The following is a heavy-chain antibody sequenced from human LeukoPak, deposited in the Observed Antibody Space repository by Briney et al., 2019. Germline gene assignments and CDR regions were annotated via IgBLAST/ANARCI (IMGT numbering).Heavy chain of an antibody. CDR1: GDSVSSNSVT. CDR2: TYYRSTWYN. V-gene: IGHV6-1*01. CDR3: ARRLTQYDCFDP. Sequence: SQTLSLTCAISGDSVSSNSVTWNWIRQSPSRGLEWLGRTYYRSTWYNDYAVSVRGRITVNPDTSKTQFSLHLNSVTPEDTAVYYCARRLTQYDCFDPWGQGILVTVSS. J-gene: IGHJ5*02. D-gene: IGHD2-2*01.